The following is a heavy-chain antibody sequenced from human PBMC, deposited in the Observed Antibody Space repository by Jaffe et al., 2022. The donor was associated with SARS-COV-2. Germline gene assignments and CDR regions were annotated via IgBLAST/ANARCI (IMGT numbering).Heavy chain of an antibody. CDR3: AKGDAPLLISGYDY. CDR2: ISWNSGSI. D-gene: IGHD3-22*01. V-gene: IGHV3-9*01. J-gene: IGHJ4*02. CDR1: GFTFDDYA. Sequence: EVQLVESGGGLVQPGRSLRLSCAASGFTFDDYAMHWVRQAPGKGLEWVSGISWNSGSIGYADSVKGRFTISRDNAKNSLYLQMNSLRAEDTALYYCAKGDAPLLISGYDYWGQGTLVTVSS.